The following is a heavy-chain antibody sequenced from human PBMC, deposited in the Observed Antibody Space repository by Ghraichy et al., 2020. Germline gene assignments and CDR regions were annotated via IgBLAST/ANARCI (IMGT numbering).Heavy chain of an antibody. CDR3: VKGNGLYGDYGGGNYYFDY. Sequence: LSLTCAASGFTFSSYAMIWVRQAPAKGLEWVSAIGYSGGSTYYADSVRGRFSISRDNSMETVYLQMNSLRADDTAVYYCVKGNGLYGDYGGGNYYFDYWGQGTPVTVS. V-gene: IGHV3-23*01. CDR1: GFTFSSYA. CDR2: IGYSGGST. J-gene: IGHJ4*02. D-gene: IGHD4-17*01.